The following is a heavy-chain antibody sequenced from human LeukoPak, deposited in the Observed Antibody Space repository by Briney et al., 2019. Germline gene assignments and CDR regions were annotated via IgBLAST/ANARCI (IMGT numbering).Heavy chain of an antibody. CDR1: GYTFTGYY. D-gene: IGHD3-3*01. CDR2: INPSGGST. J-gene: IGHJ3*02. Sequence: GASVKVSCEASGYTFTGYYMHWVRQAPGQGLEWMGIINPSGGSTNYAQKFQGRVTMTRDTSTSTVYMELSRLRSEDTAVYYCARGDHVRIYAESAFDIWGQGTKVTVSS. CDR3: ARGDHVRIYAESAFDI. V-gene: IGHV1-46*01.